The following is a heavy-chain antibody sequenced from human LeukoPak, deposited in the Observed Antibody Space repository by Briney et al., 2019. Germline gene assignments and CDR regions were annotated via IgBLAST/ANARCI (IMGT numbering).Heavy chain of an antibody. CDR3: ARRLGSGSRNDALDI. Sequence: PSETLSLTCTVSGGSISSYYWSWIRQPPGKGLEWIGYIYYSGSTNYNPSLKSRVTISVDTSKNQFSLKLSSVTAADTAVYYCARRLGSGSRNDALDIWGQGTMVTVSS. J-gene: IGHJ3*02. CDR1: GGSISSYY. D-gene: IGHD3-10*01. V-gene: IGHV4-59*08. CDR2: IYYSGST.